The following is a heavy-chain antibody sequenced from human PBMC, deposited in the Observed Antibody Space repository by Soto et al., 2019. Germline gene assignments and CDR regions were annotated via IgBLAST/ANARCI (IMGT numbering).Heavy chain of an antibody. J-gene: IGHJ4*02. CDR1: GFTFSTYG. D-gene: IGHD5-18*01. Sequence: PGGSLRLSCAASGFTFSTYGMHWVRQAPGKGLEWVAAISSDGSHKYYGDSVKGRLTISRDNSKNTLYLQMNSLRAEDTSVYYCAKGGYSYGTADYWGQGTLVTVSS. CDR3: AKGGYSYGTADY. CDR2: ISSDGSHK. V-gene: IGHV3-30*18.